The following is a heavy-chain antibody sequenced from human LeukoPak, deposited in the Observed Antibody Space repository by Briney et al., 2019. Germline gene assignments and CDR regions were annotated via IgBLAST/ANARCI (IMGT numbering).Heavy chain of an antibody. CDR1: GGSLSSSSYY. CDR2: IYTSGST. V-gene: IGHV4-39*07. J-gene: IGHJ4*02. Sequence: SETLSLTCTVSGGSLSSSSYYWGWIRQPPGRGLEWIGRIYTSGSTNYNPSLKSRVTMSVDTSKNQFSLKLSSVTAADTAVYYCARGVEYGDFEDYWGQGTLVTVSS. CDR3: ARGVEYGDFEDY. D-gene: IGHD4-17*01.